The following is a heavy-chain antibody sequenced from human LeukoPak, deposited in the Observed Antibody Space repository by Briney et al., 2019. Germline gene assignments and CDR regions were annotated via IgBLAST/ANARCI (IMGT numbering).Heavy chain of an antibody. D-gene: IGHD4-11*01. CDR1: GFTFSGFS. CDR2: ISSTTDPT. Sequence: PGGSLRLSCVGSGFTFSGFSMNWVRLAPGKGLELVSYISSTTDPTYYADSVKGRFTVSRDDAKSSLYLQMNSLRAEDTAVYYCARAVSNYYFWYFDLWGRGTLVAVSS. CDR3: ARAVSNYYFWYFDL. J-gene: IGHJ2*01. V-gene: IGHV3-48*01.